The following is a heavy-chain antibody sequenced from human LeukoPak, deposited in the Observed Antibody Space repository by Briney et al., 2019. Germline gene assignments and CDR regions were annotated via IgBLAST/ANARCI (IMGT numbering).Heavy chain of an antibody. CDR2: IKQDGSEK. Sequence: RPGGSLRLSCAASGFTFSRYWMSWVRQAPGKGLEWVANIKQDGSEKYYVDSVKGRFTISRDNGKKSLYLQMNSLRAVDTAVCYCARYPYGSGTYYYFEYWGQGTLVTVSS. J-gene: IGHJ4*02. V-gene: IGHV3-7*03. CDR1: GFTFSRYW. CDR3: ARYPYGSGTYYYFEY. D-gene: IGHD3-10*01.